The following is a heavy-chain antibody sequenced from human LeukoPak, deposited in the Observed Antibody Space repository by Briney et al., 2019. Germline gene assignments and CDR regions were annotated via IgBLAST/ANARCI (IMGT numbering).Heavy chain of an antibody. CDR1: GGSISRSNW. Sequence: SETLSLTCAVSGGSISRSNWWSWVRQPPGKGLEWTGEIYHSGSTNYNPSLKSRVTISVDKSKNQFSLKLSSVTAADTAVYYCARSSSSWIFDYWGQGTLVTVSS. D-gene: IGHD6-13*01. CDR2: IYHSGST. V-gene: IGHV4-4*02. J-gene: IGHJ4*02. CDR3: ARSSSSWIFDY.